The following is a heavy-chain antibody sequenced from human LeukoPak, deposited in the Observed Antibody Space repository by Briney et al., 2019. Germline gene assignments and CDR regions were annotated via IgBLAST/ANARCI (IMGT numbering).Heavy chain of an antibody. Sequence: SQTLSLTCTISGDSVSSSSVTWNWIRQSPSRGLEWLGRTYYRSTWYNDYAVSVRGRITVNPDTSKNQFSLHLNSVTPEDTAVYYCARRLTQYDCFDPWGQGILVTVSS. J-gene: IGHJ5*02. CDR3: ARRLTQYDCFDP. CDR1: GDSVSSSSVT. V-gene: IGHV6-1*01. D-gene: IGHD2-2*01. CDR2: TYYRSTWYN.